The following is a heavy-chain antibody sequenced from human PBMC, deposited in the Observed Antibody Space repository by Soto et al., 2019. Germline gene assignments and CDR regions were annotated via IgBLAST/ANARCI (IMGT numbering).Heavy chain of an antibody. J-gene: IGHJ5*02. CDR2: ISAYNGNT. V-gene: IGHV1-18*01. CDR3: ARTNGYSYGTHVWFEP. D-gene: IGHD5-18*01. CDR1: GYTFTSYG. Sequence: ASVKVSCKASGYTFTSYGISWVRQAPGQGLEWMGWISAYNGNTNYAQKLQGRVTMTTDTSTSTAYMELRSLRSDDSAVYYCARTNGYSYGTHVWFEPWGQGTRVTVSS.